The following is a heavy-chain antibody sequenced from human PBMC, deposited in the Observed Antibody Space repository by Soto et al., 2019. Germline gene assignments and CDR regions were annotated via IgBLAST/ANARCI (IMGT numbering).Heavy chain of an antibody. CDR1: GGTFSSYA. Sequence: SVKVSCKASGGTFSSYAISWVRQAPGQGLEWMGGIIPIFGTANYAQKFQGRVTITADESTSTAYMELSSLRSEDTAVYYCARCIAALKLGIKFDPWGQGTLVTVSS. CDR2: IIPIFGTA. CDR3: ARCIAALKLGIKFDP. J-gene: IGHJ5*02. D-gene: IGHD6-13*01. V-gene: IGHV1-69*13.